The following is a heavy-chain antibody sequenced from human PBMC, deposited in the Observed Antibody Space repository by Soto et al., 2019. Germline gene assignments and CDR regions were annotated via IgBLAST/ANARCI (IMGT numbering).Heavy chain of an antibody. J-gene: IGHJ4*02. Sequence: GASVKVSCKASGYTFTSYGLSRVGQAPGQWLEWMGWISAYNGNTNYPQKFQGRVTMTTDTSTSTAYMELRSLRSDDTAVYYCARDPTGSYFDYWGQGTLVTVSS. D-gene: IGHD2-15*01. CDR2: ISAYNGNT. CDR3: ARDPTGSYFDY. CDR1: GYTFTSYG. V-gene: IGHV1-18*04.